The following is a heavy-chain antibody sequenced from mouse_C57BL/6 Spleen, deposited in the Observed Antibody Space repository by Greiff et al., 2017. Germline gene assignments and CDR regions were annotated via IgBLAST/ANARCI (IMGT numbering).Heavy chain of an antibody. J-gene: IGHJ2*01. V-gene: IGHV1-82*01. CDR2: IYPGDGDT. CDR1: GYAFSSSW. CDR3: AREGTVVATSNFDY. D-gene: IGHD1-1*01. Sequence: VQLQQSGPELVKPGASVKISCKASGYAFSSSWMNWVKQRPGKGLEWIGRIYPGDGDTNYNGKFKGKATLTADKSSSTAYMQLSSLTSEDSAVYFCAREGTVVATSNFDYWGQGTTLTVSS.